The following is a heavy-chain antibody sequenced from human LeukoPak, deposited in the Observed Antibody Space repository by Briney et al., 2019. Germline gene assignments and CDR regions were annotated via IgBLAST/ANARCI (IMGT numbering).Heavy chain of an antibody. D-gene: IGHD2-2*02. V-gene: IGHV5-51*01. CDR1: GYSFTSYW. CDR2: VYPGDSDT. J-gene: IGHJ5*02. Sequence: GESLKISCKGSGYSFTSYWIGWVRQMPGKGLEWMGIVYPGDSDTRYSPSFQGQVTIPADKSISTAYLQWSSLKASDTAMYYCARQGCSSTSCYTVSWFDPWGQGILVTVSS. CDR3: ARQGCSSTSCYTVSWFDP.